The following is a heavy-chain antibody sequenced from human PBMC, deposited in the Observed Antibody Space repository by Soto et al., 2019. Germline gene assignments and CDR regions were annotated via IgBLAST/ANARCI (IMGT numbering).Heavy chain of an antibody. CDR3: TTDRLVDCSSTSCYYFDY. V-gene: IGHV3-15*01. CDR1: GFTFSNAW. D-gene: IGHD2-2*01. CDR2: IKSKTDGGTT. Sequence: GGSLRLSCAASGFTFSNAWMSWVRQAPGKGLEWVGRIKSKTDGGTTDYAAPVKGRFTISRDDSKTTLYLQMNSLKTEDTAVYYCTTDRLVDCSSTSCYYFDYWGQGTLVTVSS. J-gene: IGHJ4*02.